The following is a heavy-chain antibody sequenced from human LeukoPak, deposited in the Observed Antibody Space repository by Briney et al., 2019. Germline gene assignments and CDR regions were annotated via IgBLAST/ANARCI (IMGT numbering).Heavy chain of an antibody. V-gene: IGHV3-48*01. J-gene: IGHJ4*02. D-gene: IGHD3-22*01. CDR3: ARDYDSSGYSDY. CDR2: ISSSGSTI. Sequence: GGSLRLSCAASGLTFSSYSMNWVRQAPGKGLEWVSYISSSGSTIYYADSVKGRFTISRDNAKNSLYLQMNSLRAEDTAVYYCARDYDSSGYSDYWGQGTLVTVSS. CDR1: GLTFSSYS.